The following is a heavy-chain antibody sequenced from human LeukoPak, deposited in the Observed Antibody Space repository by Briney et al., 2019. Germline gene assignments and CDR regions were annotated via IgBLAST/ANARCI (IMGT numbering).Heavy chain of an antibody. J-gene: IGHJ5*02. Sequence: SETLSLTCTVSGGSISSYYWGWIRQPPGKGLEWIGSIYYSGSTYYNPSLKSRVTISVDTSKNQFSLKLSSVTAADTAVYYCARVSIGYSSSWYSHWFDPWGQGTLVTVSS. CDR2: IYYSGST. V-gene: IGHV4-39*07. CDR3: ARVSIGYSSSWYSHWFDP. D-gene: IGHD6-13*01. CDR1: GGSISSYY.